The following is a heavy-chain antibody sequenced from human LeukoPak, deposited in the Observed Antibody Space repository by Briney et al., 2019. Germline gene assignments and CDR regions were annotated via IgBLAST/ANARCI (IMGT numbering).Heavy chain of an antibody. CDR1: GFTFDDYA. CDR3: ARAQFSYDSGSAY. V-gene: IGHV3-74*01. D-gene: IGHD3-10*01. J-gene: IGHJ4*02. CDR2: VSPDGTTS. Sequence: GRSLRLSCAASGFTFDDYAMHWVRQAPGMGLVWVSRVSPDGTTSNYADSVKGRFTISRDNAKSTLYLQMNSLRAEDTAVYYCARAQFSYDSGSAYWGRGILVTVST.